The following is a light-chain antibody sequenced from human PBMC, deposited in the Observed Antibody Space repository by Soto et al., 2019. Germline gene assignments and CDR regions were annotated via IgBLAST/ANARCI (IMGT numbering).Light chain of an antibody. V-gene: IGLV2-14*01. Sequence: QSVLTQPASVSGSPGQSITISCTGTSSDVGGHNYVSWYQQHPGKAPKFMIYDVSSRPSGVSNRFSGSKSGNTASLTISGLQAEDEADYYCSSYTTSNTRQIVFGTGTKVTVL. CDR2: DVS. CDR3: SSYTTSNTRQIV. J-gene: IGLJ1*01. CDR1: SSDVGGHNY.